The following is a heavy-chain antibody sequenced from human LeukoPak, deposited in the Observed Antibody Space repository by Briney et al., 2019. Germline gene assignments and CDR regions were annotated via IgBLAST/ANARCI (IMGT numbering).Heavy chain of an antibody. V-gene: IGHV3-66*01. Sequence: GGSLRLSCAASGFTVSSNYMSWVRQAPGKGLEWVSIIYSGGSTYYADSVKGRFTISRDTSKNTLYLQMNSLRAENTAVYYCARGGYYDFWSGYYTGFDYWGQGTLVTVSS. D-gene: IGHD3-3*01. CDR2: IYSGGST. CDR3: ARGGYYDFWSGYYTGFDY. J-gene: IGHJ4*02. CDR1: GFTVSSNY.